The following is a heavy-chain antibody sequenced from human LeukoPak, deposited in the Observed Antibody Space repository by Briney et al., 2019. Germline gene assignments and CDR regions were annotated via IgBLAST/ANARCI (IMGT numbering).Heavy chain of an antibody. V-gene: IGHV3-74*01. J-gene: IGHJ5*02. Sequence: GGSLRLSCAASGFTFSRYWMHWVRQAPGKGLVWVSRINRDGSTTSYADSVKGRFTISRDTAKNTLYLQMNSLRAEDTAVYYCAREYGFGSGSYFPWGQGTLVTVSS. CDR2: INRDGSTT. D-gene: IGHD3-10*01. CDR3: AREYGFGSGSYFP. CDR1: GFTFSRYW.